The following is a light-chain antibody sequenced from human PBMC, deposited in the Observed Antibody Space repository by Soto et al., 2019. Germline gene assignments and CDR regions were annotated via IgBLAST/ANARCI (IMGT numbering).Light chain of an antibody. CDR1: SSDVGVYNY. Sequence: QSALTQPRSVSGSPGQSVTISCTGTSSDVGVYNYDSWYQQHPGKAPQLVIYDVIKRPSGVPDRFSGSKSGNTASLTISGLQAEDEADYYCCSYAGSSLWVFGGGTKLTVL. V-gene: IGLV2-11*01. J-gene: IGLJ3*02. CDR3: CSYAGSSLWV. CDR2: DVI.